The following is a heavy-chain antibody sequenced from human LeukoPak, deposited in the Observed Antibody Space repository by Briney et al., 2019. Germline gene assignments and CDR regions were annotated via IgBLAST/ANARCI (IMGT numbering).Heavy chain of an antibody. CDR3: ARGPWHGSGASPMGWFDP. J-gene: IGHJ5*02. Sequence: GGSLRLSCAASGFTFSDYYMSWIRQAPGKGLEWVSYISSSGSTIYYADSVKGRFTISRDNAKNSLYLQMNSLRAEDTAVYYCARGPWHGSGASPMGWFDPWGQGTLVTVSS. D-gene: IGHD3-10*01. V-gene: IGHV3-11*01. CDR2: ISSSGSTI. CDR1: GFTFSDYY.